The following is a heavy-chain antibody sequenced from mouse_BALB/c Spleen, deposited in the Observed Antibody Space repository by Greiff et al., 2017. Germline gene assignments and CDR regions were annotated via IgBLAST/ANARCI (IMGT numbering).Heavy chain of an antibody. Sequence: EVKLVESGGDLVKPGGSLKLSCAASGFTFSSYGMSWVRQTPDKRLEWVATISSGGSYTYYPDSVKGRFTISRDNAKNTLYLQMSSLKSEDTAMYYCARRDDYVGAYWGQGTLVTVSA. CDR1: GFTFSSYG. CDR3: ARRDDYVGAY. J-gene: IGHJ3*01. V-gene: IGHV5-6*02. CDR2: ISSGGSYT. D-gene: IGHD2-4*01.